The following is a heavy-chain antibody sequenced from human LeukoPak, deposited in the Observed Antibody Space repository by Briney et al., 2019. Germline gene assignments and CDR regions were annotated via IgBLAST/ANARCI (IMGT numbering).Heavy chain of an antibody. CDR1: GGSISGDGDF. J-gene: IGHJ5*02. CDR3: ARALHSGRVGIWFDP. V-gene: IGHV4-31*11. D-gene: IGHD1-26*01. CDR2: ICYSGSP. Sequence: TLSLSCAVSGGSISGDGDFWRWTRQHPGRGREWIIYICYSGSPSDNPPRRSRFTISVDTPKNHFSLNLSSLTAGAAVVYYCARALHSGRVGIWFDPGGQGTLVTVSS.